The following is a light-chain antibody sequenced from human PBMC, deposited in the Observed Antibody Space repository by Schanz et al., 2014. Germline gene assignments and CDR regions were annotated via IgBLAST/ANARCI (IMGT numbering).Light chain of an antibody. CDR3: QSYDSSLSGSGV. J-gene: IGLJ2*01. V-gene: IGLV2-14*02. CDR1: SSDVGSYNL. CDR2: EVS. Sequence: SALTQPASVSGSPGQSITISCTGTSSDVGSYNLVSWYQQHPGKAPKLMIYEVSKRPSGVPDRFSGSKSGTSASLAISGLQAEDEADYYCQSYDSSLSGSGVFGGGTKLTVL.